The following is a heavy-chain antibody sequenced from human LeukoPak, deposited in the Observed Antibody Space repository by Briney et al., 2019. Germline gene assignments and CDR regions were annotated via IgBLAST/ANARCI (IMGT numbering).Heavy chain of an antibody. CDR1: GFTFSNYG. Sequence: GGSLRLSCAGSGFTFSNYGMSWVRQAPGKGLEWVSAIDGGGVNTLYADSVKGRFTISRDNSKNTVYLQMNSLSAEDAAIYYCAKRSARPKPFDCWGQGTLVTVSS. J-gene: IGHJ4*02. D-gene: IGHD6-25*01. CDR3: AKRSARPKPFDC. V-gene: IGHV3-23*01. CDR2: IDGGGVNT.